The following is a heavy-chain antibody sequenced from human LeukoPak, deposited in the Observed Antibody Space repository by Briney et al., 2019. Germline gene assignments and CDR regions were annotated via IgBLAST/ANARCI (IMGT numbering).Heavy chain of an antibody. CDR3: AGTAEYFDL. D-gene: IGHD1-1*01. Sequence: SETLSLTCAVYGGSFSAYFWSWIRQPPGKGLVWIGEINHSGSTNYNPSLKSRVTISVDTSKNQFSLKLSSVTAADTAVYYCAGTAEYFDLWGRGTLVTVSS. CDR1: GGSFSAYF. CDR2: INHSGST. J-gene: IGHJ2*01. V-gene: IGHV4-34*01.